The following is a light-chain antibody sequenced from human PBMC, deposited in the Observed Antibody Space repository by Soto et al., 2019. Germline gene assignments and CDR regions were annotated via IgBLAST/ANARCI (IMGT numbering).Light chain of an antibody. J-gene: IGKJ1*01. CDR1: QSVYSY. V-gene: IGKV3-11*01. CDR2: DAS. CDR3: QQRRDWPLT. Sequence: EIVLTQSPATLSLSPGERATLSCRASQSVYSYLAWYQQKPGQAPRLLIYDASNRTTGIPARFTGSGSGTDFTLTINSLEPEDFAVYYCQQRRDWPLTFGQGTKEEIK.